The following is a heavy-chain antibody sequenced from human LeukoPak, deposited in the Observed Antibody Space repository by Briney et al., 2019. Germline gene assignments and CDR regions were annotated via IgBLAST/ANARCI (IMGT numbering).Heavy chain of an antibody. CDR1: GFTFSTYA. CDR2: ISRGDDVT. J-gene: IGHJ4*02. D-gene: IGHD2-15*01. Sequence: PGGSLRLSCAASGFTFSTYAMTRVRQAPGKGLEWVSLISRGDDVTCYADSVKGRFTIPRDSSKNTLYLQMHSLRAEDTAVYYCAARPGEVAVPYDYWGQGTLVTVSS. CDR3: AARPGEVAVPYDY. V-gene: IGHV3-23*01.